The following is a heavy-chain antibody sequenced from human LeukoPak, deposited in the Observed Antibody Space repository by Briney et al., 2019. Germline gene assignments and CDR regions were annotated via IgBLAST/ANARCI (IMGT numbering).Heavy chain of an antibody. CDR3: ARANPADFNL. Sequence: GGSLRLSCVASEFTFSNYWIHWVRQPPGKGLVWVSRIRYDGIVTNYADSVEGRFTISRDNAKNTVHLQMNSLRDDDTAVYYCARANPADFNLWGRGTQVTVSS. J-gene: IGHJ2*01. D-gene: IGHD1-14*01. CDR2: IRYDGIVT. V-gene: IGHV3-74*01. CDR1: EFTFSNYW.